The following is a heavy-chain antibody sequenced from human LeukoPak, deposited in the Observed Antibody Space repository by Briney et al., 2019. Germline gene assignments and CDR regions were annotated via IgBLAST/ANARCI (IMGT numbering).Heavy chain of an antibody. CDR1: GFVFDEYA. Sequence: GGSLRLSCAASGFVFDEYAMHWVRQAPGTGLEWVSGISWNSGSIGYADSVKGRFTISRDNAKNSLNLQMNSLRAEDTALYYCAKDTDGAAAGTTWGHWGQGILVTVSS. D-gene: IGHD6-13*01. V-gene: IGHV3-9*01. J-gene: IGHJ4*02. CDR2: ISWNSGSI. CDR3: AKDTDGAAAGTTWGH.